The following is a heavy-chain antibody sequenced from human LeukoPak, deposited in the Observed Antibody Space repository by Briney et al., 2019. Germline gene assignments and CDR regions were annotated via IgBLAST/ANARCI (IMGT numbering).Heavy chain of an antibody. V-gene: IGHV4-39*07. CDR2: IYYSGST. CDR1: SGSISSSSYY. CDR3: AREVGQEPVIVVVPAAMDY. D-gene: IGHD2-2*01. J-gene: IGHJ4*02. Sequence: PSETLSLTCTVSSGSISSSSYYWGWIRQPPGKGLEWIGSIYYSGSTYYNPSLKSRVTISVDTSKNQFSLKLSSVTAADTAVYYCAREVGQEPVIVVVPAAMDYWGQGTLVTVSS.